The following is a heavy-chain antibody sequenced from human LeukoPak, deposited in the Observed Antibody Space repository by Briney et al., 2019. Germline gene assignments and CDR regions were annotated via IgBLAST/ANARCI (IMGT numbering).Heavy chain of an antibody. CDR2: RSYDGSNK. Sequence: GGSLRLSCAASGFTFSSYAMHWVRQAPGKGLEWVAPRSYDGSNKYYADSVKGRFTISRDNSKNTLYLQMNRLRAEDTAVYYCARDWEYYYDSSGYAPGYWGQGTLVTVSS. D-gene: IGHD3-22*01. J-gene: IGHJ4*02. V-gene: IGHV3-30-3*01. CDR1: GFTFSSYA. CDR3: ARDWEYYYDSSGYAPGY.